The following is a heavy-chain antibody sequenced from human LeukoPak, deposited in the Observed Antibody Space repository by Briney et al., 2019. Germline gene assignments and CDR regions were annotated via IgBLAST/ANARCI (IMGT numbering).Heavy chain of an antibody. V-gene: IGHV1-2*04. CDR2: INPNSGGT. D-gene: IGHD3-10*01. CDR1: GYTFTGYY. J-gene: IGHJ4*02. CDR3: ARDSQYYGSGPQFDY. Sequence: GASVKVSCKASGYTFTGYYMHWMRQAPGQGLEWMGWINPNSGGTNYAQKFQGWVTMTRDTSISTAYMELSRLRSDDTAVYYCARDSQYYGSGPQFDYWGQGTLVTVSS.